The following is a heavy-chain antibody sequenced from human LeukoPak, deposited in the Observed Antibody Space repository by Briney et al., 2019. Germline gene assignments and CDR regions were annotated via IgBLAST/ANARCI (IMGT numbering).Heavy chain of an antibody. D-gene: IGHD3-10*01. J-gene: IGHJ4*02. CDR3: ARVLWFGELLYNDY. V-gene: IGHV4-39*07. Sequence: PSETLSLTCTVSGGSISSSSHYWGWIRQPPGKGLEWIGSISNRGSTYYNPSLKSRVTISVDTSNNQFSLKLSSVTAADTAVYYCARVLWFGELLYNDYWGQGTLVTVSS. CDR1: GGSISSSSHY. CDR2: ISNRGST.